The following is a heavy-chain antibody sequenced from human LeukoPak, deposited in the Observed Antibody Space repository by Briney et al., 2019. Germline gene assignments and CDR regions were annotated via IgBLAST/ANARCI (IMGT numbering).Heavy chain of an antibody. CDR3: AKELLVVGYYDSSGYYFDY. J-gene: IGHJ4*02. D-gene: IGHD3-22*01. CDR1: GFTFSSYA. Sequence: GGSLRLSCAASGFTFSSYAMSWVRQAPGKGLEWVSAISGSGGSTYYADSVKGRFTISRDNSKNTLHLQMNSLRAEDTAVYYCAKELLVVGYYDSSGYYFDYWGQGTLVTVSS. V-gene: IGHV3-23*01. CDR2: ISGSGGST.